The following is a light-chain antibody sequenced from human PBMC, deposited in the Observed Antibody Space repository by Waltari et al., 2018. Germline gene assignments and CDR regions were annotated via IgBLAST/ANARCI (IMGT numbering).Light chain of an antibody. CDR3: QVWDSTTDHAI. CDR1: AIGRQK. Sequence: SYVVTQPPSVSLAPGKTATRTCGGVAIGRQKVGWYQQRPGQAPVLVVYDNSARSSGVPERFSGSNSGDTATLTISRVEVGDEADFYCQVWDSTTDHAIFGGGTKLTVL. CDR2: DNS. V-gene: IGLV3-21*03. J-gene: IGLJ2*01.